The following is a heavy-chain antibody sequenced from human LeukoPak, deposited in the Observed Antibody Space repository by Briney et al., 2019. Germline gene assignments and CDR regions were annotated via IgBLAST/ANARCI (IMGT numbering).Heavy chain of an antibody. Sequence: GESLKISCRGSGYSFANYWIAWVRQMPGKGLEWMGSIYPGDSDTRYSPSFQGQVTISADKSITTAYLQWSSLEASDTAMYYCARSSSWTTGWFDPWAREPWSPSPQ. D-gene: IGHD6-13*01. V-gene: IGHV5-51*01. CDR1: GYSFANYW. CDR3: ARSSSWTTGWFDP. CDR2: IYPGDSDT. J-gene: IGHJ5*02.